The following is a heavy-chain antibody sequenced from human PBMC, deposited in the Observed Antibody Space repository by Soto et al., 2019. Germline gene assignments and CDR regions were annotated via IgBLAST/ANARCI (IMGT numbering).Heavy chain of an antibody. V-gene: IGHV4-31*03. CDR2: IHYSGNT. CDR3: ARTPGGAPADYYFDY. D-gene: IGHD4-17*01. J-gene: IGHJ4*02. CDR1: GGSISSGDYY. Sequence: QVRLQESGPGLVKPSKTLSLTCTVSGGSISSGDYYWSWIRHYPGGGLEWIGYIHYSGNTYYDPSLQSRLTMSVDTSKNQFSLNLSSVTAADTAVYYCARTPGGAPADYYFDYWGLGTLVTVSS.